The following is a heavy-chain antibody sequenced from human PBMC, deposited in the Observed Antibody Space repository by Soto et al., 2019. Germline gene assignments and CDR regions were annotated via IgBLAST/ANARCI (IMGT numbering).Heavy chain of an antibody. CDR3: AREGGYSSSLWMPRWYFDL. V-gene: IGHV4-34*01. CDR2: INHSGST. Sequence: SETLSLTCAVYGGSFSGYYWSWIRQPPGKGLEWIGEINHSGSTNYNPSLKSRVTISVDTSKNQFSLKLSSGTAADTAVYYCAREGGYSSSLWMPRWYFDLWGRGTLVTVSS. CDR1: GGSFSGYY. J-gene: IGHJ2*01. D-gene: IGHD6-13*01.